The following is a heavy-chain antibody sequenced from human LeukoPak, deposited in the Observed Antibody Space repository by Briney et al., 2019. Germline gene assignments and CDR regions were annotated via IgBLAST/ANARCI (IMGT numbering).Heavy chain of an antibody. Sequence: SETLSLICMFSAGSIRSYSWSCIRQPPGKGLEWIGYIYYSGSTNYNLSLKRRVTLSVYSSENLFTLKLSSVTAADTAVYYCARGGYSYGYESGLFQHWGQGTLVTVSS. V-gene: IGHV4-59*01. CDR3: ARGGYSYGYESGLFQH. CDR1: AGSIRSYS. J-gene: IGHJ1*01. D-gene: IGHD5-18*01. CDR2: IYYSGST.